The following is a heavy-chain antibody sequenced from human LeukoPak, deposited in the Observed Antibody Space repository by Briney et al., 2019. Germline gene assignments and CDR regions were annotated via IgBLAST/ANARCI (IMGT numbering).Heavy chain of an antibody. Sequence: GGSLRLSCAASGFTFSSYWMSWVRQAPGKGLEWVANIKQDGSEKYYVDSVKGRFTISRDNAKNSLYLQVNSLRAEDTAVYYCAREGCSSTSCYTGADYWGQGTLVTVSS. CDR1: GFTFSSYW. CDR3: AREGCSSTSCYTGADY. V-gene: IGHV3-7*01. J-gene: IGHJ4*02. CDR2: IKQDGSEK. D-gene: IGHD2-2*02.